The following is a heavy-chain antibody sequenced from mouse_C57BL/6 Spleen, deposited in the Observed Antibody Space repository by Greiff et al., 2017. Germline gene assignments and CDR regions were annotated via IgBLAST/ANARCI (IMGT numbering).Heavy chain of an antibody. D-gene: IGHD4-1*01. Sequence: VQLQQPGAELVMPGASVKLSCKASGYTFTSYWMHWVKQRPGQGLEWIGEIDPSGSYTNYNQKFKGKSTLTVDKSSSTAYMQLSSLTSEDSAVYYCARAQTGSFDYWGQGTTLTVSA. V-gene: IGHV1-69*01. CDR3: ARAQTGSFDY. CDR1: GYTFTSYW. CDR2: IDPSGSYT. J-gene: IGHJ2*01.